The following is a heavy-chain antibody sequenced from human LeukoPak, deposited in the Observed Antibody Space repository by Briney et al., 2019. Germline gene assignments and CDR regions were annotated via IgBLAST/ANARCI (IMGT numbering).Heavy chain of an antibody. CDR3: ARDRGDSSGYYYGTDDAFDI. Sequence: ASVKVSCKASGYTFTTYGISWVRQAPGQGLEWMGWISAYNGNTNYAQKVQGRVTMTTDTSTSTAYMELRSLRSDDTAVYYCARDRGDSSGYYYGTDDAFDIWGQGTMVTVSS. CDR2: ISAYNGNT. V-gene: IGHV1-18*01. CDR1: GYTFTTYG. D-gene: IGHD3-22*01. J-gene: IGHJ3*02.